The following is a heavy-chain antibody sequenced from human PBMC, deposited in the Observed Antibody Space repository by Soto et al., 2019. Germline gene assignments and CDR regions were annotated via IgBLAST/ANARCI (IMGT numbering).Heavy chain of an antibody. CDR1: GGSISNYY. D-gene: IGHD1-20*01. CDR3: ARSPVLYNWHAFDP. J-gene: IGHJ5*02. V-gene: IGHV4-59*08. Sequence: QVQLQESGPGLVKPSETLSLTCTVSGGSISNYYWSWIRQPPGNGLEWIGFIYYSGTTNYNPSLKSRVTISVDTSKNQFSLKLTSVTAADTAVYYCARSPVLYNWHAFDPWGQGTLVTVSS. CDR2: IYYSGTT.